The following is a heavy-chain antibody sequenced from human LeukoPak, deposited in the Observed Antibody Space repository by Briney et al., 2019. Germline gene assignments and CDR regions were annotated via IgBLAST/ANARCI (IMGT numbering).Heavy chain of an antibody. V-gene: IGHV4-59*12. CDR1: GGSISTYY. J-gene: IGHJ4*02. CDR2: IFYSGST. CDR3: ARGTKPDFDY. Sequence: SETLSLTCTVSGGSISTYYWSWIRQPPGKGLEWIGYIFYSGSTNYSPSLKSRVTISVDTSKNQFSLKLSSVTAADTAVYYCARGTKPDFDYWGQGTLVTVSS. D-gene: IGHD2-8*01.